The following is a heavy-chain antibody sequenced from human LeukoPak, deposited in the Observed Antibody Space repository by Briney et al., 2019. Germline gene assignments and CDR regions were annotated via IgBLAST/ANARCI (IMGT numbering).Heavy chain of an antibody. V-gene: IGHV3-48*03. CDR2: ISGSGSTM. CDR3: ARDRGYTQDY. Sequence: GGSLRLSCAASGFTFSGFEMNWVRQAPGKGLEWVSYISGSGSTMYHADSVKGRFTVSRDNAKNTLYLQMNSLRAEDTAVYYCARDRGYTQDYWGQGTLVTVSS. D-gene: IGHD5-12*01. J-gene: IGHJ4*02. CDR1: GFTFSGFE.